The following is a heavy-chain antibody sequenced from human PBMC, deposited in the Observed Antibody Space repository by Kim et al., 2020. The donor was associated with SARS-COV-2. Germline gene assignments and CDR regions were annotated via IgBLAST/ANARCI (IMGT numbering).Heavy chain of an antibody. CDR3: AKDCYVSGTYYIHTYYYGMDV. J-gene: IGHJ6*02. CDR2: TSFDGSNK. D-gene: IGHD3-10*01. Sequence: GGSLRLSCAASGFTFSNYGIHWVRQAPGKGLEWVGVTSFDGSNKYYADSVKGRFTISRDNSKKTVFQQMNSLRAEDTALYYCAKDCYVSGTYYIHTYYYGMDVCGQGTTVTVSS. CDR1: GFTFSNYG. V-gene: IGHV3-30*18.